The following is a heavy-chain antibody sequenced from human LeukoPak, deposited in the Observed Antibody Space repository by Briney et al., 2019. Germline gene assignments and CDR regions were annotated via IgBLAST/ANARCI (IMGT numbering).Heavy chain of an antibody. CDR3: ARSVVGGFMDY. CDR2: IYYSGST. D-gene: IGHD6-19*01. CDR1: GGSISSCY. Sequence: PSETLSLTCTVSGGSISSCYWTWIRQPPGKGLEWMGYIYYSGSTEYNPSLKSRVTISVDASKIQFSLKLRSVTAADTAVYYCARSVVGGFMDYWGQGTLVTVSS. V-gene: IGHV4-59*01. J-gene: IGHJ4*02.